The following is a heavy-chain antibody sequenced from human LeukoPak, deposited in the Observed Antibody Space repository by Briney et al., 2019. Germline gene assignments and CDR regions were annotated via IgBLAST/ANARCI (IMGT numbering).Heavy chain of an antibody. J-gene: IGHJ4*02. Sequence: SETLSLTCTVSGYSISSGYYWSWIRQPAGKGLEWIGRIYTSGSTNYNPSLKSRVTMSVDTSKNQFSLKLSSVTAADTAVYYCAGRSVWGSYRNDYWGQGTLVTVSS. CDR1: GYSISSGYY. CDR3: AGRSVWGSYRNDY. CDR2: IYTSGST. V-gene: IGHV4-4*07. D-gene: IGHD3-16*02.